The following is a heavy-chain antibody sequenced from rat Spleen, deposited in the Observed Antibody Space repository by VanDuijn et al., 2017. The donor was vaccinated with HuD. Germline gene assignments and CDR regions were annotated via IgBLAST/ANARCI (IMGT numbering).Heavy chain of an antibody. V-gene: IGHV5-31*01. J-gene: IGHJ3*01. CDR3: ARYGSYDNWFAY. CDR1: GFTFNNYW. CDR2: IIYDGSST. D-gene: IGHD1-12*02. Sequence: EVQLVESGGGLVQPGRSLKLSCVASGFTFNNYWMTWIRQAPKKGLEWVATIIYDGSSTYYRDSVKGRFTISRQDAKNTLYLQMDSLRSEDTATYYCARYGSYDNWFAYWGQGTLVTVTS.